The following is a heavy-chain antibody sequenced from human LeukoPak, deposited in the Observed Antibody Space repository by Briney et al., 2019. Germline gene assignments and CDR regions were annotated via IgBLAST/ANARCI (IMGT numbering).Heavy chain of an antibody. V-gene: IGHV3-7*01. CDR3: ARDDTVTTRVGFID. CDR2: IKQDGSEK. CDR1: GFTFSSYW. Sequence: GGSLRLSCAASGFTFSSYWMSWVRQAPGKGLEWVANIKQDGSEKYYVGSVKGRFTIYRDNAKTSLYLKMNSLRAEDTAVYYCARDDTVTTRVGFIDWGQGTLVTVSS. D-gene: IGHD4-17*01. J-gene: IGHJ4*02.